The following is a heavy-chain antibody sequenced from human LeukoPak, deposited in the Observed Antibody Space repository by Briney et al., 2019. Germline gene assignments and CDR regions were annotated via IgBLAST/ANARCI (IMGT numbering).Heavy chain of an antibody. D-gene: IGHD6-19*01. CDR2: ISSSSSYI. J-gene: IGHJ6*03. Sequence: GGSLRLSCAASGFTFSSYSMNWVRQAPGKGLEWVSSISSSSSYIYYADSVKGRFTISRDNAKNSLYLQMNSLRAEDTAVYYCARDEYSSGWYGWHHYYYYYMDVWGKGTTVTVSS. CDR1: GFTFSSYS. CDR3: ARDEYSSGWYGWHHYYYYYMDV. V-gene: IGHV3-21*01.